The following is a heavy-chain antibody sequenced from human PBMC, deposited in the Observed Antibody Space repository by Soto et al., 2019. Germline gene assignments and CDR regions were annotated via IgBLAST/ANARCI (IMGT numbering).Heavy chain of an antibody. CDR3: ASWLKGSDIGNYYYGMDV. CDR1: GGAFSDYA. D-gene: IGHD2-15*01. V-gene: IGHV1-69*12. J-gene: IGHJ6*02. Sequence: QVQLVQSGAEVKKPGSSVKVSCKASGGAFSDYAFSWVRQAPGQGLEWLGGIMPIFRAPDYAQKFQGRVTITADEFTRTAYMEMNSLRSEDTAVYYGASWLKGSDIGNYYYGMDVWGQGTTVTVS. CDR2: IMPIFRAP.